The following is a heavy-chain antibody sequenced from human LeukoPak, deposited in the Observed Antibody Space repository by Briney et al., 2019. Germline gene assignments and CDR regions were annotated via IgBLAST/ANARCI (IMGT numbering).Heavy chain of an antibody. V-gene: IGHV3-21*01. CDR1: GFTFRSYG. J-gene: IGHJ4*02. D-gene: IGHD3-22*01. CDR3: ARPYDTRGYFPDY. Sequence: GGSLRLSCAVSGFTFRSYGMNWVRQAPGKGLEWVSSISRGSDHIFYADSMKGRFTISRDNAKNSLYLQMNSLGAEDTAVYYCARPYDTRGYFPDYWGQGTLVTVSS. CDR2: ISRGSDHI.